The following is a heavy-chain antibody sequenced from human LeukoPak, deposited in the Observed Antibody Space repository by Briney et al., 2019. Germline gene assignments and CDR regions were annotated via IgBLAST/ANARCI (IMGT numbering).Heavy chain of an antibody. CDR3: AKDRLYSGLDY. D-gene: IGHD1-26*01. CDR2: ISYDGSNK. V-gene: IGHV3-30*18. Sequence: GGSLRLSCAASGFTFSSYGMHWVRQAPGKGLEWVAVISYDGSNKNYADSVKGRFTLSRDNSKNTLYLQMNSLRAEDTAVYYCAKDRLYSGLDYWGQGTLVTVSS. CDR1: GFTFSSYG. J-gene: IGHJ4*02.